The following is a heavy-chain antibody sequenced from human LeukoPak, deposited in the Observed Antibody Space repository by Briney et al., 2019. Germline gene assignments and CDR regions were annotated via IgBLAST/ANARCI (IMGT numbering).Heavy chain of an antibody. D-gene: IGHD3-22*01. Sequence: GGSLRLSCAASGFTFSSCAMNWVRQAPGKGLEWVSGISGSGGITHYADSVRGRFTISRDNSKNTLYLQMDSLRAEDTAVYYCAKDPTDFDSSGQTYFDYWGQGSLVTVSS. J-gene: IGHJ4*02. V-gene: IGHV3-23*01. CDR1: GFTFSSCA. CDR2: ISGSGGIT. CDR3: AKDPTDFDSSGQTYFDY.